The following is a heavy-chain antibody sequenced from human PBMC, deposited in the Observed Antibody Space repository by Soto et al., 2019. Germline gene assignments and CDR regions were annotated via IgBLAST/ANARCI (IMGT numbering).Heavy chain of an antibody. CDR3: ARPIAVAGLYYYYGMDV. J-gene: IGHJ6*02. CDR2: IIPIFGTA. CDR1: GGTFSSYA. V-gene: IGHV1-69*01. Sequence: QVQLVQSGAEVKKPGSSVKVSCKASGGTFSSYAISWVRQAPGQGLEWMGGIIPIFGTANYAQKFQGRVTITADESTSTAYMELSSLRSEDTAVYYCARPIAVAGLYYYYGMDVWGQGTTVTVSS. D-gene: IGHD6-19*01.